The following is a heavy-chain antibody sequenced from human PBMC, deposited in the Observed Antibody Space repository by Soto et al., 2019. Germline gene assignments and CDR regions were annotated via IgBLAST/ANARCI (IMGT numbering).Heavy chain of an antibody. J-gene: IGHJ6*02. D-gene: IGHD2-21*02. V-gene: IGHV1-69*13. CDR3: ARDQGDPAPDYYYGMDV. CDR2: IIPIFGTA. CDR1: GGTFSSYT. Sequence: SVKVSCKASGGTFSSYTISWVRQAPGQGLEWMGGIIPIFGTANYAQKFQGRVTITADESTSTAYMELSSLRSEDTAVYYCARDQGDPAPDYYYGMDVWGQGTTVTVSS.